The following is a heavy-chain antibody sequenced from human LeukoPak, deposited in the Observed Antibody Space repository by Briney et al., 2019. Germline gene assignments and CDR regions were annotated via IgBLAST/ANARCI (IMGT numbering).Heavy chain of an antibody. CDR1: GFTFDDYA. J-gene: IGHJ4*02. CDR3: AKDAGEWEPAD. CDR2: ISGDGGST. V-gene: IGHV3-43*02. Sequence: PGGSLRLSCAPSGFTFDDYAMHWVPQAPGEGLEWVSLISGDGGSTYYADSVKGRFTISRYNSKTSLYLQMKSLRTEDTALYYCAKDAGEWEPADWGQGTLVTVSS. D-gene: IGHD1-26*01.